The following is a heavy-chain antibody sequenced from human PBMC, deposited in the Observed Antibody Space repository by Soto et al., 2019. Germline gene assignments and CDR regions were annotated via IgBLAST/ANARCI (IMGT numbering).Heavy chain of an antibody. D-gene: IGHD3-22*01. J-gene: IGHJ4*02. CDR3: TTLGHNYYDSSGYYYFDY. CDR1: GFTFSNAW. CDR2: IKGKTDGGTT. Sequence: PGGSLRLSCAASGFTFSNAWMSWVRQAPGKGLEWVGRIKGKTDGGTTDYAAPVKGRFTISRDDSKNTLYLQMNSLKTEDTAVYYCTTLGHNYYDSSGYYYFDYWGQGTLVTVSS. V-gene: IGHV3-15*01.